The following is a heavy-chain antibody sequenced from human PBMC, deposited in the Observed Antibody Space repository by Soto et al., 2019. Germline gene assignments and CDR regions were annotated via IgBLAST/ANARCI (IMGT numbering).Heavy chain of an antibody. CDR1: GFTFSSYA. V-gene: IGHV3-64*04. J-gene: IGHJ5*02. D-gene: IGHD2-2*01. CDR2: ISTNGGST. Sequence: GGSLRLSCSASGFTFSSYAMHWVRQAPGKGLEYVSSISTNGGSTHYADSVKGRFTISRDNSKNTLYLQMNSLRAEDTAVYYCAKDGAYLEALIVVVPAASFDPWGQGTLVTVSS. CDR3: AKDGAYLEALIVVVPAASFDP.